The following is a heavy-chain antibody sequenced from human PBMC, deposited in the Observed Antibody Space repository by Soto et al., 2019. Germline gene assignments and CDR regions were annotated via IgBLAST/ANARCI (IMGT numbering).Heavy chain of an antibody. D-gene: IGHD1-20*01. CDR2: INHSGST. Sequence: SETLSLTCAVYGGSFSGYYWIWIRQPPGKGLEWIGEINHSGSTNHNPSLKSRVTISVDTSKNQFSLTLYSVTAADTAVYYCARITGRHLDYWGQGILVTVSS. J-gene: IGHJ4*02. CDR3: ARITGRHLDY. V-gene: IGHV4-34*01. CDR1: GGSFSGYY.